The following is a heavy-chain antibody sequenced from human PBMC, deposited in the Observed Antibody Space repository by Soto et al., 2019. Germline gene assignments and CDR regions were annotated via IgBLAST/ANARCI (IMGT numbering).Heavy chain of an antibody. V-gene: IGHV4-34*01. CDR3: ARGALRFLEWLSSPNNWFDP. CDR1: GGSVSGYY. D-gene: IGHD3-3*01. Sequence: SETLSLTCAVYGGSVSGYYWSWIRQPPGKGLEWIGEINHSGSTNYNPSLKSRVTISVDTSKNQFSLKLSSVTAADTAVYYCARGALRFLEWLSSPNNWFDPWGQGTLVTVSS. J-gene: IGHJ5*02. CDR2: INHSGST.